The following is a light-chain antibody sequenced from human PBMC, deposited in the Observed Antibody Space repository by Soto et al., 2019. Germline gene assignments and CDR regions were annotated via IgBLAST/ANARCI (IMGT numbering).Light chain of an antibody. CDR2: WAS. J-gene: IGKJ5*01. CDR3: QQYYALPIT. CDR1: QTILDRSNNKNR. Sequence: DIVMTQSPDSLAVSLGERATINCKSSQTILDRSNNKNRLIWYQQKPGQPPKLLISWASTRESGVPDRFSGSESGTDFILTISSLQAEDVAVYYCQQYYALPITFGQGTRLEIK. V-gene: IGKV4-1*01.